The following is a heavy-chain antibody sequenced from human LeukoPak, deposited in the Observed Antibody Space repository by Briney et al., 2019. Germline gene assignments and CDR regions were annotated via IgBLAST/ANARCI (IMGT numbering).Heavy chain of an antibody. J-gene: IGHJ3*02. CDR1: GYTFTGYY. CDR3: ARASASRTNSNSYYFETTKKNAFDI. D-gene: IGHD3-22*01. V-gene: IGHV1-2*06. CDR2: INPNSGGT. Sequence: ASVKVSCKASGYTFTGYYMHWVRQAPGQGLEWMGRINPNSGGTNYAQKLQGRVTMTTDTSTRTAYMELRSLSSDDTAVYYCARASASRTNSNSYYFETTKKNAFDIWGQGTMVIVSS.